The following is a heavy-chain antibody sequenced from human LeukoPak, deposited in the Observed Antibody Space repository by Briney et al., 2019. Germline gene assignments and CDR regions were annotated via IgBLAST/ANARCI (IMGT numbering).Heavy chain of an antibody. CDR2: IRGSGGST. CDR1: GFTFSSQA. J-gene: IGHJ3*01. CDR3: ARASKVEAFDV. Sequence: GGSLRLSCAASGFTFSSQAMSWVRQAPGKGLEWVSGIRGSGGSTYYADSVKGRFTISRDNSKNTLFLQMNSLRAEDTAVYYCARASKVEAFDVWGQGTMVTVSS. D-gene: IGHD2-15*01. V-gene: IGHV3-23*01.